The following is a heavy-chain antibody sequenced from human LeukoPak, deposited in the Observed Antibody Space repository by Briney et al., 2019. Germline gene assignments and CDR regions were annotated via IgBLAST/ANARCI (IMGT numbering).Heavy chain of an antibody. J-gene: IGHJ4*02. D-gene: IGHD1-26*01. CDR3: ARSSVLYSGSYKEFDY. V-gene: IGHV3-30*02. CDR1: GFTFSSYG. Sequence: GGSLRLSCAASGFTFSSYGMHWVRQAPGKGLEWVAFIRYDGSNKYYADSVKGRFTISRDNSKNTLYLQMNSLRAEDTAVYYCARSSVLYSGSYKEFDYWGQGTLVTVSS. CDR2: IRYDGSNK.